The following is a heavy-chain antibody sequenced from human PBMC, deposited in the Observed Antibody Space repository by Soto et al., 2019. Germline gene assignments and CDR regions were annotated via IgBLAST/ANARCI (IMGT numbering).Heavy chain of an antibody. CDR3: ARRGGGGYCSGGSCLSAPYYYYGMDV. J-gene: IGHJ6*02. V-gene: IGHV5-51*01. Sequence: EVQLVQSGAEVKKPGESLKISCKGSGYSFTSYWIGWVRQMPGKGLEWMGIIYPGDSDTRYSPSFQGQVTISADKSISTAYLQWSSLKASDTAMYYCARRGGGGYCSGGSCLSAPYYYYGMDVWGQGTTVTVSS. CDR1: GYSFTSYW. CDR2: IYPGDSDT. D-gene: IGHD2-15*01.